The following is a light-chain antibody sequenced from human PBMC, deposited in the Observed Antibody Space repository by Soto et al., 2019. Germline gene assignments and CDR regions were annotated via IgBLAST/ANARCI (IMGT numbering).Light chain of an antibody. V-gene: IGLV2-14*01. CDR1: SSDVGGYNY. J-gene: IGLJ1*01. CDR3: NSYTTSSTYV. CDR2: DVS. Sequence: QSALTQPASVSGSPGQSITISCTGTSSDVGGYNYVSWYQQHPGKAPKLMIYDVSNRPSGVSNRFSGSKSGNTASLTISGLQAEVEADYYCNSYTTSSTYVFGTGTQVTVL.